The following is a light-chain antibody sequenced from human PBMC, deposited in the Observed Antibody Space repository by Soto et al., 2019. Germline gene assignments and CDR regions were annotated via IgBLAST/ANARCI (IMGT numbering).Light chain of an antibody. CDR1: SSNIGAGYD. CDR3: QSYDSSLSGWV. J-gene: IGLJ3*02. V-gene: IGLV1-40*01. Sequence: QPVLTQPPSVSGATGQRVTISCTGSSSNIGAGYDVHWYQQLPGTAPKLLIYGNSNRPSGVPDRFSGSKSGTSASLAITGLQAEDEAHYYCQSYDSSLSGWVFGGGTKLTVL. CDR2: GNS.